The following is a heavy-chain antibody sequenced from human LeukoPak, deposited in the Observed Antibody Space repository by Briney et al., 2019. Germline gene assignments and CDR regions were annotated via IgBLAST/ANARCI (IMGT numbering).Heavy chain of an antibody. D-gene: IGHD3-3*01. CDR1: GFTFSSYS. Sequence: PGGSLRLSCAASGFTFSSYSMNWVRQAPGKGLEWVSSISSSSSYIYYADSVKGRFTISRDNAKNLLYLQMNSLRAEDTAVYYCARGGRLRFLEWLFHYWGQGTLVTVSS. J-gene: IGHJ4*02. CDR2: ISSSSSYI. V-gene: IGHV3-21*01. CDR3: ARGGRLRFLEWLFHY.